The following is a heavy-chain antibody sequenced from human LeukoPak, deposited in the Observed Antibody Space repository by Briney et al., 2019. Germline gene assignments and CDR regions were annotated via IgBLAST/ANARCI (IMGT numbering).Heavy chain of an antibody. CDR3: ARPTSIIPASNIYYYYYAMDV. J-gene: IGHJ6*02. CDR1: GYTFTSYY. V-gene: IGHV1-46*01. Sequence: ASVKVSCKASGYTFTSYYMHWVRQAPGQGLEWMGMINPSGGTTTYAQKFQGRVTMTRDTPTSTVYMELSSLRSEDTAVYYCARPTSIIPASNIYYYYYAMDVWGQGTTVTVSS. CDR2: INPSGGTT. D-gene: IGHD2-2*01.